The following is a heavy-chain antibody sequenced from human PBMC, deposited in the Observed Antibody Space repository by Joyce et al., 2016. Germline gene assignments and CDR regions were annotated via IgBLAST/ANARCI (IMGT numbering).Heavy chain of an antibody. CDR3: VRQVVGDKDY. CDR1: GYYFISYW. J-gene: IGHJ4*02. Sequence: EVQLVQSGAELKKPGESLKISCEASGYYFISYWIGWVRQMPGKGLEWMGIICPGGSNPRYGPSFEGQVTISADKSINTAYLEWSSLKASDTAIYYCVRQVVGDKDYWGQGTLVTVSS. D-gene: IGHD1-26*01. CDR2: ICPGGSNP. V-gene: IGHV5-51*01.